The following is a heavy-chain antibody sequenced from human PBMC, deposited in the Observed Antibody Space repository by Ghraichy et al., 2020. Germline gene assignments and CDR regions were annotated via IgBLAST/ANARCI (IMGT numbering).Heavy chain of an antibody. CDR3: ARDRDDIWGNYRYSFNC. D-gene: IGHD3-16*02. CDR1: GFSFSTYS. V-gene: IGHV3-48*02. CDR2: ISGSSGSI. Sequence: SCAASGFSFSTYSMSWVRQVPGKGLEWLSYISGSSGSIYYADSVRGRFTVSRDNAKNSLFLQMNSLRDEDTAVYYCARDRDDIWGNYRYSFNCWGQGTLVTVSS. J-gene: IGHJ4*02.